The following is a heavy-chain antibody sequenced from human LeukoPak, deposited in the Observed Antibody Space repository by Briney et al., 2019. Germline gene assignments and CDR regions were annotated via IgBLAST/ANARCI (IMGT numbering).Heavy chain of an antibody. J-gene: IGHJ3*02. CDR2: IYYSGSN. CDR3: ARKGHDAFDI. Sequence: LETLSLTCTVSGGSISSSSYYWGWIRQPPGKGLEWIGNIYYSGSNYYNPSLKSRVTISVDTSRNQFSLKLSSLTAADTAVYYCARKGHDAFDIWGQGTVITVSS. CDR1: GGSISSSSYY. V-gene: IGHV4-39*01.